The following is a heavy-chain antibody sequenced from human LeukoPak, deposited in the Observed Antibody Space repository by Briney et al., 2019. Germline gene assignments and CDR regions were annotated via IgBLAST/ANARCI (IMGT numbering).Heavy chain of an antibody. Sequence: SETLSLTCTVSGGSISSHYWSWIRQPPGKGLEWIGYIYYSGSTNYNPSLKSRVTISVDTSKNQFSLKLSSVTAADTAVYYCARDLGYGSASFDPWGQGTLVTVSS. V-gene: IGHV4-59*11. D-gene: IGHD6-25*01. J-gene: IGHJ5*02. CDR1: GGSISSHY. CDR3: ARDLGYGSASFDP. CDR2: IYYSGST.